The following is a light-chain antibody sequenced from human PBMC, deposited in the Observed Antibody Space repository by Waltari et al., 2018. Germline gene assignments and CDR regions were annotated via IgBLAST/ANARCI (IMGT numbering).Light chain of an antibody. CDR1: QGIRNE. J-gene: IGKJ3*01. CDR2: AAS. Sequence: AIQMTQSPSSLSASVGDRVTITCRASQGIRNELGWYQQKPGKAPKLLISAASRLKNGVPSRFSGSGSGTDFTLTISSLQPEDFATYYCLQDYNYPFTFGPGTKVDIK. V-gene: IGKV1-6*01. CDR3: LQDYNYPFT.